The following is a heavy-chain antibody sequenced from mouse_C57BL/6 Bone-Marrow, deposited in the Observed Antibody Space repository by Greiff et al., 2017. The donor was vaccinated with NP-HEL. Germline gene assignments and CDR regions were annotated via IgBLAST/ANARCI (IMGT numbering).Heavy chain of an antibody. CDR1: GYTFTSYW. CDR2: IYPGSGST. D-gene: IGHD1-1*01. CDR3: ASRDYGSRRGNFDV. V-gene: IGHV1-55*01. J-gene: IGHJ1*03. Sequence: VQLQQSGAELVKPGASVKMSCKASGYTFTSYWITWVKQRPGQGLEWIGDIYPGSGSTNYNEKFKSKATLTVDTSSSTAYMQLSSLTSEDSAVYYCASRDYGSRRGNFDVWGTGTTVTVSS.